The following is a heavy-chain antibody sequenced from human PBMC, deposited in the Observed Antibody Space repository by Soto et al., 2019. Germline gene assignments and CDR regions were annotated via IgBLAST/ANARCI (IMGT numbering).Heavy chain of an antibody. D-gene: IGHD6-19*01. CDR2: IYYTGST. Sequence: KPSETLSLTCTVSGGSISSGDYYWSWVRQPPGKDPEDIGYIYYTGSTYYNPSLKIRVTISVDTSKNQFSLKLSSVTAADTAVYYCVRRLAVNPRYSFDSWGQGTPVTVYS. V-gene: IGHV4-30-4*01. CDR3: VRRLAVNPRYSFDS. J-gene: IGHJ4*02. CDR1: GGSISSGDYY.